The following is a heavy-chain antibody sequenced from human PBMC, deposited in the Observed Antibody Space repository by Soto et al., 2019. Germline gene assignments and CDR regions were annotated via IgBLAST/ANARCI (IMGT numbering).Heavy chain of an antibody. Sequence: GGSLRRSWAASGFTFSSYAMSWVRQAPGKGLGWVSAISGSGGSTYYADSVKGRFTISRDNSKNTLYLQMNSLRAEDTAVYYRAKYQYYGVDYYYYGMDVWGQGTTGTVSS. V-gene: IGHV3-23*01. CDR2: ISGSGGST. D-gene: IGHD4-17*01. CDR3: AKYQYYGVDYYYYGMDV. J-gene: IGHJ6*02. CDR1: GFTFSSYA.